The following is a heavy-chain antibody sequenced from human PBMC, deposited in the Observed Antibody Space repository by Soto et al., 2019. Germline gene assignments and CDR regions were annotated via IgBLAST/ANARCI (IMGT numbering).Heavy chain of an antibody. D-gene: IGHD3-9*01. CDR2: IWYDGSNK. CDR1: GFTFSSYG. J-gene: IGHJ3*02. V-gene: IGHV3-33*01. CDR3: ARELYYDILTGPGAFDI. Sequence: PGGSLRLSCAASGFTFSSYGMRWVRQAPGKGLEWVAVIWYDGSNKYYADSVKGRFTISRDNSKNTLYLQMNSLRAEDTAVYYCARELYYDILTGPGAFDIWGQGTMVTVSS.